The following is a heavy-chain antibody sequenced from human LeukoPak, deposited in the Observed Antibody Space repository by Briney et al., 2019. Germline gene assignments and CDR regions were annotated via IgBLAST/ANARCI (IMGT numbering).Heavy chain of an antibody. J-gene: IGHJ4*02. CDR2: INHSGST. D-gene: IGHD3-22*01. CDR1: GGSFSGYY. CDR3: ARGPSYYYDSSGYYSPSHYYFDY. Sequence: KPSETLSLTCAVYGGSFSGYYWSWIRQPPGKGLEWIGEINHSGSTNYNPSLKSRVTISVDTSKNQLSLKLSSVTAADTAVCYCARGPSYYYDSSGYYSPSHYYFDYWGQGTLVTVSS. V-gene: IGHV4-34*01.